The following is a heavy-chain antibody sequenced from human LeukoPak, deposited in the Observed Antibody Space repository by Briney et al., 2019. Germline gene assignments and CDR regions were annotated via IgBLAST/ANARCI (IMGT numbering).Heavy chain of an antibody. CDR1: GYSFSSGCY. CDR2: IYHSGST. CDR3: ARHEITMVRGVIISLFDY. Sequence: SETLSLTCAVSGYSFSSGCYWGWIRQPPGKGLEWIGSIYHSGSTYYNPSLKSRVTISVDTSKTQFSLKLSSVNAADTAVYYCARHEITMVRGVIISLFDYWGQGTLVTVSS. D-gene: IGHD3-10*01. V-gene: IGHV4-38-2*01. J-gene: IGHJ4*02.